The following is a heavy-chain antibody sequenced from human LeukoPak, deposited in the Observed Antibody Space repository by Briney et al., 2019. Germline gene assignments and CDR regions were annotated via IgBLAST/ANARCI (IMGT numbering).Heavy chain of an antibody. CDR1: GGSISSSSYY. Sequence: SETLSLTCTVSGGSISSSSYYWGWIRQPPGKGLEWIGSIHYSGSTYYNPSLKSRVTISVDTSKNQFSLKLYSVTAADTSVFYCVRGLYYNSSGRYGMDVWGQGTTVTVSS. CDR3: VRGLYYNSSGRYGMDV. J-gene: IGHJ6*01. CDR2: IHYSGST. D-gene: IGHD3-10*01. V-gene: IGHV4-39*07.